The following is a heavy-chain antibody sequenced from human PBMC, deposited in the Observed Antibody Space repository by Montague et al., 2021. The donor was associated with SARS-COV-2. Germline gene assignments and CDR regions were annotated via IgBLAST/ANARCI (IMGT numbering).Heavy chain of an antibody. CDR1: GFTVNSNY. V-gene: IGHV3-53*01. CDR2: IYSGGDT. D-gene: IGHD1-26*01. Sequence: SLRLSCSASGFTVNSNYMSWVRQAPGKGLEWVALIYSGGDTTYAXSVRDRFTISRDNSKNTLYLQTNSLRVEDTAVFYCARGGVGATWAFDIWGQGTMVTVSS. J-gene: IGHJ3*02. CDR3: ARGGVGATWAFDI.